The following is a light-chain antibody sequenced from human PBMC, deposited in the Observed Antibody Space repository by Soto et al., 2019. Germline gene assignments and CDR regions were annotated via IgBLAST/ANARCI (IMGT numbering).Light chain of an antibody. CDR2: DAS. CDR1: PSVGNY. J-gene: IGKJ5*01. Sequence: EIVLTQSPATLSLSPGERATLSCRASPSVGNYLAWYQQKPGQAPRLLIYDASNRAPGIPARFSGSGSGTDFTLTISSLEPEDIAVYYCQQRIDWPVTFGQGTRLEIK. CDR3: QQRIDWPVT. V-gene: IGKV3-11*01.